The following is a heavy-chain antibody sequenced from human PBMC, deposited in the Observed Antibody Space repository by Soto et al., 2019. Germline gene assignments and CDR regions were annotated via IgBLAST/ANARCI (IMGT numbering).Heavy chain of an antibody. CDR2: IWYDGSNK. CDR3: ARGSPRNTDFDY. D-gene: IGHD1-1*01. J-gene: IGHJ4*02. CDR1: GFTFSSYG. V-gene: IGHV3-33*01. Sequence: GGSMRLSSAASGFTFSSYGMHWVSKAPGKGLEWVAVIWYDGSNKYYADSVKGRFTISRDNSKNTLYLQMNSLRAEDTAVYYCARGSPRNTDFDYWGQGTLVTVSS.